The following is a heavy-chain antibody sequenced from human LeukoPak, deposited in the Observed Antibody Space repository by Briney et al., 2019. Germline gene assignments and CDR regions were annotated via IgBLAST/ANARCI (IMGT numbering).Heavy chain of an antibody. CDR2: IYTSGST. Sequence: SETLSLTCTVSGGSIITYYWSWIRQPAGKGLEWIGRIYTSGSTNYNPSLKSRVTISVDTSKNQFSLKLSSVTAADTAVYYCARLFSSTTPSVYYYYYMDVWGKGTTVTVSS. CDR1: GGSIITYY. V-gene: IGHV4-4*07. D-gene: IGHD2-2*01. J-gene: IGHJ6*03. CDR3: ARLFSSTTPSVYYYYYMDV.